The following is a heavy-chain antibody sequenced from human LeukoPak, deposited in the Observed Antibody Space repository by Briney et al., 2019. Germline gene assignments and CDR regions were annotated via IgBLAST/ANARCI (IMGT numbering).Heavy chain of an antibody. CDR1: GFTFSSYS. CDR2: ISGSGGST. J-gene: IGHJ4*02. Sequence: SGGSLRLSCAASGFTFSSYSMNWVRQAPGKGLEWVSAISGSGGSTYYADSVKGRFTISRDNSKNTLYLQMNSLRAEDTAVYYCAKAGRIVVVATYDYWGQGTLVTVSS. D-gene: IGHD2-15*01. CDR3: AKAGRIVVVATYDY. V-gene: IGHV3-23*01.